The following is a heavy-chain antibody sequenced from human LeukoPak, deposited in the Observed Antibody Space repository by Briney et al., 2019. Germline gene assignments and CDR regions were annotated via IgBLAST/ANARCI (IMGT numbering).Heavy chain of an antibody. CDR2: IKQDGSEK. V-gene: IGHV3-7*05. CDR3: ARDLDQDTYYDFWSGYLFDY. D-gene: IGHD3-3*01. Sequence: GGSLRLSCAASGFTFSSYWMSWVRQAPGKGLEWVANIKQDGSEKYYVDSVKGRFTISRDNAKNSLYLQMNSLRAEDTAVYYCARDLDQDTYYDFWSGYLFDYWGQGTLVTASS. J-gene: IGHJ4*02. CDR1: GFTFSSYW.